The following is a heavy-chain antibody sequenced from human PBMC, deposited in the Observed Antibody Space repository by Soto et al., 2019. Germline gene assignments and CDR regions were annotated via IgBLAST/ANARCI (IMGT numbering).Heavy chain of an antibody. V-gene: IGHV3-33*01. D-gene: IGHD2-2*01. CDR3: ARDEVPAAFTFYYYMDV. Sequence: GGSLRLSCAASGFTFSSYGMHWVRQAPGKGLEWVAVIWYDGSNKYYADSVKGRFTISRDNSKNTLYLQMNSLRAEDTAVYYCARDEVPAAFTFYYYMDVWGKGTTVTVSS. CDR2: IWYDGSNK. J-gene: IGHJ6*03. CDR1: GFTFSSYG.